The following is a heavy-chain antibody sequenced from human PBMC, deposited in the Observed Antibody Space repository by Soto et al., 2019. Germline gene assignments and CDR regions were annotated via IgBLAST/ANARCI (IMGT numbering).Heavy chain of an antibody. CDR2: ISSNGGST. CDR1: GFTFSSYA. V-gene: IGHV3-64*01. D-gene: IGHD4-17*01. Sequence: EVQLVESGGGLVQPGGSLRLSCAASGFTFSSYAMHWVRQAPGKGLEYVSAISSNGGSTYYANSVKGRFTISGDNSKNTLYLQMGSLRAEDMAVYYCARSTTVTTHYYFDYWGQGTLVTVSS. CDR3: ARSTTVTTHYYFDY. J-gene: IGHJ4*02.